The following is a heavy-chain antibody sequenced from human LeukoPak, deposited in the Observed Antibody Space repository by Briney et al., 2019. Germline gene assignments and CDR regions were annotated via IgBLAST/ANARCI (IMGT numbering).Heavy chain of an antibody. CDR1: GGSISSYY. CDR3: AKAKGGGHYDY. D-gene: IGHD2-15*01. J-gene: IGHJ4*02. CDR2: IYNSGST. Sequence: PSETLSLTCTVSGGSISSYYWSWIRQPPGKGLEWIGYIYNSGSTKYNPSLTSRVTISVDTSKNQFSLKLSSVTAADTAVYYCAKAKGGGHYDYWGQGTLVTVSS. V-gene: IGHV4-59*01.